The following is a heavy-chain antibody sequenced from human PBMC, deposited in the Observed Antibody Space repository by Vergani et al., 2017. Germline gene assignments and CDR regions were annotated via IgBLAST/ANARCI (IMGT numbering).Heavy chain of an antibody. J-gene: IGHJ4*02. CDR3: AGGGMRYCISTSCPSFDY. CDR2: IYYSGST. D-gene: IGHD2-2*01. Sequence: QVQLQESGPGLVKPSETLSLTCTVSGGSISSYYWSWIRQPPGKGLEWIGYIYYSGSTNYNPSLKSRVTISVDTSKNQFSLKLSAVTASDTAVYYCAGGGMRYCISTSCPSFDYWGQGTLVTVSS. V-gene: IGHV4-59*01. CDR1: GGSISSYY.